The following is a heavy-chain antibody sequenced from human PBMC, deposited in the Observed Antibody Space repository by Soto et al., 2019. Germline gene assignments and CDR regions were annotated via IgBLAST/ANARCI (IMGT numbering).Heavy chain of an antibody. CDR1: GFTLRGDW. V-gene: IGHV3-7*03. J-gene: IGHJ4*02. D-gene: IGHD3-10*01. CDR2: IKKDGREE. Sequence: EVQLVESGGGLVQPGGSLRLSCVVSGFTLRGDWMSWVRQAPGKGLEWVACIKKDGREEYYVQSVKGRFTIDRDNAKNALYLHMDRLRVEDPARDYCSRLDSPVAGSAHWGQGTMVPVSS. CDR3: SRLDSPVAGSAH.